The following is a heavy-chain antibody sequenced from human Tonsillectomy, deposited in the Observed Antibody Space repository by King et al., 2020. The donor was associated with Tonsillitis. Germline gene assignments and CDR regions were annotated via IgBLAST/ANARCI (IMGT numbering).Heavy chain of an antibody. J-gene: IGHJ4*02. V-gene: IGHV3-15*01. Sequence: VQLVESGGGLVKPGGSLRLCCAASGFTFTNAWMTWVRQSPGKGLEGVGRIKSKIDGGTTDFSAPVKGRFIISRDDSKNTMCLQMNSLTFEDTAVYYCTTDPVGVTGFDHWGQGTLVTVSS. CDR2: IKSKIDGGTT. D-gene: IGHD1-26*01. CDR1: GFTFTNAW. CDR3: TTDPVGVTGFDH.